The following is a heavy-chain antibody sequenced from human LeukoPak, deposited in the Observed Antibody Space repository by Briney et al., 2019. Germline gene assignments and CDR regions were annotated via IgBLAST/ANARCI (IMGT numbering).Heavy chain of an antibody. CDR1: GFTLRRYW. CDR3: ARDLGGYCRGGSCPPLFDP. CDR2: INSHGGST. D-gene: IGHD2-15*01. Sequence: PGGSLTLPCPASGFTLRRYWMHWVRQAPANGLVWVSRINSHGGSTSYADSVKGRLTISRDNAKNTLYLKMNSLRAEDTAVYYCARDLGGYCRGGSCPPLFDPWGQGTLVTVSS. J-gene: IGHJ5*02. V-gene: IGHV3-74*01.